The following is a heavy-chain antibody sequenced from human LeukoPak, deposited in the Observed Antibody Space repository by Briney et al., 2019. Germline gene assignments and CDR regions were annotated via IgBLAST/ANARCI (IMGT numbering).Heavy chain of an antibody. CDR2: ITTGSSTI. Sequence: GGSLRLSCAASGFTFSSHNMNWVRQAPGRGLEWISYITTGSSTIKYADSVKGRFTISRDNTKSSLYLQMNSLRAEDTDVYYCARDRGAVGGLLSYHFYYMDVWGKGTPVTVS. V-gene: IGHV3-48*01. J-gene: IGHJ6*03. CDR1: GFTFSSHN. CDR3: ARDRGAVGGLLSYHFYYMDV. D-gene: IGHD3-16*01.